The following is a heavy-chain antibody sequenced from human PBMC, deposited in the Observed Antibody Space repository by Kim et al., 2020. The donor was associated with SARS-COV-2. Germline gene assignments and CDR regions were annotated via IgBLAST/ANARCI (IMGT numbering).Heavy chain of an antibody. CDR2: ISGSGGNT. CDR3: AKDVGKGGGSCFDY. CDR1: GFTFSSYA. D-gene: IGHD2-15*01. J-gene: IGHJ4*02. Sequence: GGSLRLSCAPSGFTFSSYAMSWVRLAPGKGLEWVSAISGSGGNTYYTDSVKGRFTISRDNSRNTLYLQMNSLRAEDTAVYYCAKDVGKGGGSCFDYWGQGTLVTVSS. V-gene: IGHV3-23*01.